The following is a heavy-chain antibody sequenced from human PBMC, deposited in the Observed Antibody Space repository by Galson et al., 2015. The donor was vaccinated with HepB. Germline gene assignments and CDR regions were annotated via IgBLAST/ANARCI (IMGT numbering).Heavy chain of an antibody. V-gene: IGHV1-69*13. D-gene: IGHD3-22*01. CDR1: GGTFSNYA. J-gene: IGHJ3*02. CDR3: ASQGRLYYDSSGPHDGAFDI. CDR2: IIPIFDTP. Sequence: SVKVSCKASGGTFSNYAISWVRQAPGQGLEWMGGIIPIFDTPNYAQRFRGRLTITADESTSTAYMELSSLRSEDTAVYYCASQGRLYYDSSGPHDGAFDIWGQGTMVTVSS.